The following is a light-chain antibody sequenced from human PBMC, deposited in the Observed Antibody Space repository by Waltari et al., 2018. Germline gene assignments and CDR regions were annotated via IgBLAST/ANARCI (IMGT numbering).Light chain of an antibody. CDR2: DVS. V-gene: IGKV3-20*01. CDR3: QQYGSSPIT. Sequence: EIVLTQSPGTLSLSPGERATLSCRASQSVASDYLAWYQQRPGQAPRLLIYDVSSRATGIPDRFSGSGSGTDFTLTISRLEAEDFAVYYCQQYGSSPITFGPGTRLDI. CDR1: QSVASDY. J-gene: IGKJ3*01.